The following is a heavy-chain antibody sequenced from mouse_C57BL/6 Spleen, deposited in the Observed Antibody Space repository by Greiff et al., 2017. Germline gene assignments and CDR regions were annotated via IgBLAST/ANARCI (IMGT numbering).Heavy chain of an antibody. Sequence: VQLQQSGAELVKPGASVTLSCKASGSTFTEYTLPWVKQRSGQGLEWLGWFYPGSGSIKSNEKFKDKATLPADKSSSTVYRELSRWTSEDSAVYFGARHSRNYDGSSAAGFAYWGQGTLGTVSA. V-gene: IGHV1-62-2*01. J-gene: IGHJ3*01. CDR2: FYPGSGSI. D-gene: IGHD1-1*01. CDR3: ARHSRNYDGSSAAGFAY. CDR1: GSTFTEYT.